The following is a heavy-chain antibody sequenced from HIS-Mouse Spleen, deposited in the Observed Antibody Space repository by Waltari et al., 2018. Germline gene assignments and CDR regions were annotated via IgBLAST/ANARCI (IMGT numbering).Heavy chain of an antibody. J-gene: IGHJ3*01. Sequence: QVQLQQWGAGLLKPSETLSLTCAGYGGSFRGYYWSWCRQPPGKGLEWIGESKHSGSTAHKTALKRLVTITVDTSKNQFFLKLSAGTATTTAVDYCARGVVLMMYAAGGSAAFDCWGQATMVTVAS. D-gene: IGHD2-8*01. CDR2: SKHSGST. V-gene: IGHV4-34*01. CDR1: GGSFRGYY. CDR3: ARGVVLMMYAAGGSAAFDC.